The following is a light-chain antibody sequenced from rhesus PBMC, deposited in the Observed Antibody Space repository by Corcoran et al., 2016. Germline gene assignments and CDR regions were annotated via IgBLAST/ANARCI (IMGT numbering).Light chain of an antibody. J-gene: IGLJ1*01. V-gene: IGLV2-23*01. CDR2: DVS. CDR1: SSDIGGYNY. Sequence: QAALTQPPSVSGSPGQSVTISCTGASSDIGGYNYVSWYLHHPGKAPKLMIFDVSKRPSGVSDRFSGSKSGNTASLTISGLQAEDEADYYCSSYAGSNTYIFGGGTRLTVL. CDR3: SSYAGSNTYI.